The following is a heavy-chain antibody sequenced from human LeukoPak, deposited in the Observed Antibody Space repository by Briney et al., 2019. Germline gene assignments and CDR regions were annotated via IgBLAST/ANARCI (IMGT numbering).Heavy chain of an antibody. J-gene: IGHJ6*03. CDR2: ISSSGTTI. CDR1: GFTFSSYE. Sequence: PGGSLRLSCAASGFTFSSYEMNWVRQATGQGLERVSYISSSGTTIYYADSVKGRFTISRDNAKNSLYLQMHSLRAEDTAVYYCARDHAYYDYVWGSYRNYMDVWGKGTTVTISS. D-gene: IGHD3-16*02. CDR3: ARDHAYYDYVWGSYRNYMDV. V-gene: IGHV3-48*03.